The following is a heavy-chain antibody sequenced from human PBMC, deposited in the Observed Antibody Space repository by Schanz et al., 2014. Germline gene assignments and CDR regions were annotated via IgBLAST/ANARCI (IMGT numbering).Heavy chain of an antibody. D-gene: IGHD5-18*01. CDR2: IYTDGST. CDR3: ARGTDTAMEHRPFDY. Sequence: EVQLLESGGGLVQPGGSLRLSCAASGFTFSTYWMHWVRQAPGKGLVWVSIIYTDGSTYYADSVRDRFTISRDNSKNMLYLQINNLRAEDTAVYYCARGTDTAMEHRPFDYWGQGTLVTVSS. CDR1: GFTFSTYW. V-gene: IGHV3-66*01. J-gene: IGHJ4*02.